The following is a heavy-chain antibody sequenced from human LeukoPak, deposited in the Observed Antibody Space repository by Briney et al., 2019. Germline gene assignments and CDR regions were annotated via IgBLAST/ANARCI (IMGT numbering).Heavy chain of an antibody. V-gene: IGHV3-7*01. CDR2: INPDGSEV. D-gene: IGHD5-18*01. CDR3: ARDRGYTSFDY. CDR1: GFSFSNSW. Sequence: GGSLRLSCAAYGFSFSNSWMTWVRQAPGKDLEWVASINPDGSEVSYVGSVKGRFTISRDNAKNSVNLQMSSLRAEETGVFYCARDRGYTSFDYWGQGALVAVSS. J-gene: IGHJ4*02.